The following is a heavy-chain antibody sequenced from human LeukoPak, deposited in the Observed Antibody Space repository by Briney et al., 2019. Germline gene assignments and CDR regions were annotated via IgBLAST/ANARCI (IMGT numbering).Heavy chain of an antibody. J-gene: IGHJ5*02. CDR3: ARAPLGYCSSTSCYERLPGWFDP. V-gene: IGHV1-18*04. CDR1: GYSFTSYG. CDR2: ISAYNGNT. D-gene: IGHD2-2*01. Sequence: ASVKVSCKASGYSFTSYGITWVRQAPGQGLERMGWISAYNGNTNYAQKFQGRVTMTTDTSTSTAYMELRSLRSDDTAVYYCARAPLGYCSSTSCYERLPGWFDPWGQGTLVTVSS.